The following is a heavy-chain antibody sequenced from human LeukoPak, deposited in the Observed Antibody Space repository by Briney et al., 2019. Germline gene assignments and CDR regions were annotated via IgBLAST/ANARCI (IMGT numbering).Heavy chain of an antibody. Sequence: PGGSLRLSCAASGFTFRRYTMTWVRQAPGRGLEWVSSISGNSAYIYYADSLRGRLTISRDNAKNSLYLQVDSLGADDTAVYYCAREGGFHYDSSGDAFDIWGQGTMVTVSS. CDR2: ISGNSAYI. CDR3: AREGGFHYDSSGDAFDI. D-gene: IGHD3-22*01. V-gene: IGHV3-21*01. CDR1: GFTFRRYT. J-gene: IGHJ3*02.